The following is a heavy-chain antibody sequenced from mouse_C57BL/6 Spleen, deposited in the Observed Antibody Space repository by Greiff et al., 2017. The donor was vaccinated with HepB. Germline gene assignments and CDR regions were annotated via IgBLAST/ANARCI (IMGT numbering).Heavy chain of an antibody. J-gene: IGHJ3*01. V-gene: IGHV1-81*01. D-gene: IGHD2-1*01. CDR1: GYTFTSYG. CDR2: IYPRSGNT. Sequence: QVQLKESGAELARPGASVKLSCKASGYTFTSYGISWVKQRTGQGLEWIGEIYPRSGNTYYNEKFKGKATLTADKSSSTAYMELRSLTSEDSAVYFCAREDGNYEDWFAYWGQGTLVTVSA. CDR3: AREDGNYEDWFAY.